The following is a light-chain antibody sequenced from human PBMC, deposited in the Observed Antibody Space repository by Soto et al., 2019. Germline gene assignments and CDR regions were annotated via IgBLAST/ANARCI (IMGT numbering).Light chain of an antibody. Sequence: EMVLTQSPGTLSLSPGERATLSCRASQTVTSNRLAWYQQKPGQAPRVLIYSASNRATGIPARFSGSGSGTDFTLTISSLEPEDFAVYYCQQRTNWPPTFGGGTKVEMK. CDR1: QTVTSN. CDR2: SAS. J-gene: IGKJ4*01. V-gene: IGKV3-11*01. CDR3: QQRTNWPPT.